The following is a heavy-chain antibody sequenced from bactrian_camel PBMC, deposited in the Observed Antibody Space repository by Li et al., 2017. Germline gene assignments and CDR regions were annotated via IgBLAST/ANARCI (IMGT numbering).Heavy chain of an antibody. D-gene: IGHD5*01. Sequence: HVQLVESGGDLVQPGGSLRLSCAASGFIFSNYAMSWVRQAPGKGLEWVSSIYSDAIYNDGSNTYYSDSVKGRFTISRENANNTVYLQMNSLRPEDTAVYYCAADHTGLVDFADWGQGTQVTVS. CDR3: AADHTGLVDFAD. CDR1: GFIFSNYA. CDR2: IYSDAIYNDGSNT. V-gene: IGHV3S7*01. J-gene: IGHJ6*01.